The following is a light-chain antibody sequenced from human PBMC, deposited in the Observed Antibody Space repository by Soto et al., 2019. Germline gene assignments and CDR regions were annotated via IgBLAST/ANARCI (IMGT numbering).Light chain of an antibody. V-gene: IGKV3-15*01. Sequence: EIEMTQSPATLSVSQGERATLSCRASQSVATNLAWYQQKPGQAPRLPIYGASTRATGIPARFSGSGSGTEFTLTISSLQSVDFAVYSCQQYNNWPWTFGQGTKVDIK. CDR1: QSVATN. CDR3: QQYNNWPWT. CDR2: GAS. J-gene: IGKJ1*01.